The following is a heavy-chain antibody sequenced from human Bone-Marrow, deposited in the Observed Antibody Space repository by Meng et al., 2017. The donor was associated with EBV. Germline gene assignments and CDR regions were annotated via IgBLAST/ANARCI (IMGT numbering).Heavy chain of an antibody. V-gene: IGHV4-4*02. J-gene: IGHJ4*02. CDR3: ARDISGTIDY. D-gene: IGHD3-10*01. Sequence: QVRLRGGGAGLVKPSGRRSLTCGVSGGSISSSNWWSWVRQPPGKGLEWIGEIDHSGSTNYNPSLKSRVTISIDKSKNQFSLKLSSVTAADTAVYYCARDISGTIDYWGQGTLVTVSS. CDR1: GGSISSSNW. CDR2: IDHSGST.